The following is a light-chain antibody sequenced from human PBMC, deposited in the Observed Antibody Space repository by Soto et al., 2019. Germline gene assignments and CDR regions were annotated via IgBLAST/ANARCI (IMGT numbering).Light chain of an antibody. J-gene: IGLJ1*01. CDR1: GSDIGAYNT. CDR3: SSYTRGNTYV. CDR2: EVT. V-gene: IGLV2-14*01. Sequence: QSVLTQPPSVSGSPGQSITISCTGTGSDIGAYNTVSWYQQHPHRVPRLMIFEVTNRPSGISDRFSGSKSGNTASLTISGLQAEDEGDYYRSSYTRGNTYVFGTGTKVTVL.